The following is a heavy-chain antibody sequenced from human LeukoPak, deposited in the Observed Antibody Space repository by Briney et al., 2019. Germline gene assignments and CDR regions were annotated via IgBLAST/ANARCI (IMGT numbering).Heavy chain of an antibody. CDR3: ARDRAVGSSWPYWYFDL. Sequence: ASVKVSCKASGYTFTSYAMHWVRQAPGQRLEWMGWINAGNGNTKYSQKFQGRVTITRDTSASTAYMELSSLRSEDTAVYYCARDRAVGSSWPYWYFDLWGRGTLVTVSS. V-gene: IGHV1-3*01. D-gene: IGHD6-13*01. CDR2: INAGNGNT. CDR1: GYTFTSYA. J-gene: IGHJ2*01.